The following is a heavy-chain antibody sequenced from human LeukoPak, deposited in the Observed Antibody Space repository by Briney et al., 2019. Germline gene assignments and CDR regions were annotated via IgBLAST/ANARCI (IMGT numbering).Heavy chain of an antibody. V-gene: IGHV1-2*02. CDR2: INPNSGGT. CDR1: GYTFTGYY. CDR3: ARDCDSSSWGALDY. J-gene: IGHJ4*02. D-gene: IGHD6-13*01. Sequence: GASVKVSCKASGYTFTGYYMHWVRQAPGQGREWMGWINPNSGGTNYAQKFQGRVTMTRDTSISTAYMELRRLRSDDTAVYYCARDCDSSSWGALDYWGQGTLVTVSS.